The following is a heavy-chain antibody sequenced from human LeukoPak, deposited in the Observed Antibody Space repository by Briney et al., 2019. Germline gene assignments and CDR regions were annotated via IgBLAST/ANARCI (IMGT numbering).Heavy chain of an antibody. J-gene: IGHJ4*02. V-gene: IGHV3-7*01. CDR2: IKQDGSEK. Sequence: GGSLRLSCAASGFTFSSYWMSWVRQAPGKGLEWVADIKQDGSEKYYVDSVKGRFTISRDNANNSLYLQMDSLRAEDTAVYYCAKDVRSDYFDSWGQGTLVTVPS. CDR3: AKDVRSDYFDS. CDR1: GFTFSSYW.